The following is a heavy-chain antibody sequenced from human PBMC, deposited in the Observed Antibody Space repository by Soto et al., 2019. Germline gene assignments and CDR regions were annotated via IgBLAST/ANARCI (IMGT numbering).Heavy chain of an antibody. J-gene: IGHJ4*02. D-gene: IGHD3-10*01. CDR3: ARGVMVRGVSITQMAY. Sequence: EVQLVESGGGLVKPGGSLRLSCAASGFTFSSYSMNWVRQAPGKGLEWVSSISSSSSYIYYADSVKGRFTISRDNAKNSLYLQMNRLRDEGTAVYYCARGVMVRGVSITQMAYWGQGILVTV. CDR2: ISSSSSYI. V-gene: IGHV3-21*01. CDR1: GFTFSSYS.